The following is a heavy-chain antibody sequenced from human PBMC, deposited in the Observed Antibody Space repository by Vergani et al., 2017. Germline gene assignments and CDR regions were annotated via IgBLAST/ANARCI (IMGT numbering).Heavy chain of an antibody. CDR3: AREKVGATTIDY. J-gene: IGHJ4*02. D-gene: IGHD1-26*01. V-gene: IGHV3-21*01. CDR2: ISSSSSYI. CDR1: GFTFSSYS. Sequence: EVQLVESGGGLVKPGGSLRLSCAASGFTFSSYSMNWVRQAPGKGLEWVSSISSSSSYIYYADSVKGRFTISRDNAKNSLYLQMNSLRAEDTAVYYCAREKVGATTIDYWGQGTLVTVYS.